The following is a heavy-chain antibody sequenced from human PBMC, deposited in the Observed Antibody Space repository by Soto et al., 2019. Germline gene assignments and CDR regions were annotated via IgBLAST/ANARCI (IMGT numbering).Heavy chain of an antibody. J-gene: IGHJ6*02. CDR2: IKSKTDGGST. CDR3: TTRWGTLGVWQLMRPFYYSGMDV. V-gene: IGHV3-15*07. D-gene: IGHD6-6*01. CDR1: GFTFSNAW. Sequence: EVQLVESGGGLVKPGGSLRLSCAASGFTFSNAWMNWVRQAPGKGLEWVGHIKSKTDGGSTDYGAPVKDRFTISRDDSKNTLYLQMNSLKTEDTAVYYCTTRWGTLGVWQLMRPFYYSGMDVWGQGTTVTVSS.